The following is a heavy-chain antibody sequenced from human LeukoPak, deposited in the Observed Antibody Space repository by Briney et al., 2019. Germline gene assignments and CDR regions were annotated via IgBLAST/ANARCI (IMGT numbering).Heavy chain of an antibody. CDR2: LIHTGST. D-gene: IGHD3-22*01. V-gene: IGHV4-34*01. CDR3: ARGVGNSSGYYSGDYFDY. CDR1: GGSFSGYY. Sequence: KSSETLSLTCGVYGGSFSGYYCKWIRQPPGKGLDWIGELIHTGSTNHNLSLKSRVTISADTSKNQFSLKLTSVTAADTAVYYCARGVGNSSGYYSGDYFDYWGQGTLVTVSS. J-gene: IGHJ4*02.